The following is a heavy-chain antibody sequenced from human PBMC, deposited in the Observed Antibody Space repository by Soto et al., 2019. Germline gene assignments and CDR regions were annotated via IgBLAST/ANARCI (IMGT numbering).Heavy chain of an antibody. CDR1: GYTFNNYD. D-gene: IGHD3-10*01. Sequence: ASVKVSCKASGYTFNNYDIHWVRQAPGHGLEWMGWMNPNSGNTGYAQNFRGRVTMTQNTAIGTAYMELSSLRSDDTVTYYCTRAYGAETFDFWGQGTRVTV. J-gene: IGHJ5*01. CDR3: TRAYGAETFDF. V-gene: IGHV1-8*02. CDR2: MNPNSGNT.